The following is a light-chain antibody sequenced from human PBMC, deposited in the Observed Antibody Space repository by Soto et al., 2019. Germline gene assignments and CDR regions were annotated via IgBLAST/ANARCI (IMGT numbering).Light chain of an antibody. V-gene: IGKV3-11*01. CDR1: QSVSSN. J-gene: IGKJ4*01. Sequence: IVLMQSPATLSWSPGERATLSCRASQSVSSNLAWYQQNPGQAPRLLIFDASNRATGIPARCSGGGSGTDFSLTISSLEHEDFAVYYCQQHSNWPLTFGGGTKVEIK. CDR3: QQHSNWPLT. CDR2: DAS.